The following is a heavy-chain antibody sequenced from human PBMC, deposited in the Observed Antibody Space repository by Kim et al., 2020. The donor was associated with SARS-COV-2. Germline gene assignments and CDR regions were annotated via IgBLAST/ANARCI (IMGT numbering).Heavy chain of an antibody. D-gene: IGHD6-13*01. J-gene: IGHJ4*02. V-gene: IGHV4-39*01. Sequence: HKSRVTISVDTSKNQFSLKLSSVTAADTAVYYCGWSSSWYLRGPEPFDYWGQGTLVTVSS. CDR3: GWSSSWYLRGPEPFDY.